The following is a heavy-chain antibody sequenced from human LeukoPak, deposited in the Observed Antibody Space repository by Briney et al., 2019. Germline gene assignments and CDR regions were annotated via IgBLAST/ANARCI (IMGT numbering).Heavy chain of an antibody. V-gene: IGHV1-18*01. J-gene: IGHJ3*02. CDR2: ISAYNGNT. D-gene: IGHD3-22*01. Sequence: ASVKVSCKASGYTFTSYGISWVRQAPGQGLEWMGWISAYNGNTNYAQKFQGRVTMTTDTSTSTAYMELRSLRSDDTAVYYCARDPENYYDSSGYYSRGAFDIRGQGTMVTASS. CDR1: GYTFTSYG. CDR3: ARDPENYYDSSGYYSRGAFDI.